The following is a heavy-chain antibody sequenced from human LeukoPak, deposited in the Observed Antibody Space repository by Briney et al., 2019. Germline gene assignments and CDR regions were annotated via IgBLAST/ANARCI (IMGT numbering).Heavy chain of an antibody. CDR3: ARHYYGSGSYYSNFDY. D-gene: IGHD3-10*01. CDR1: GGSMGSYY. J-gene: IGHJ4*02. V-gene: IGHV4-59*08. CDR2: IYYSGST. Sequence: PSETLSLTCTVSGGSMGSYYWSWIRQPPGKRLEWIGYIYYSGSTNYNPSLESRVTISVDTSSNQFSLKLSSVTAADTAVYYCARHYYGSGSYYSNFDYWGQGTLVTVSS.